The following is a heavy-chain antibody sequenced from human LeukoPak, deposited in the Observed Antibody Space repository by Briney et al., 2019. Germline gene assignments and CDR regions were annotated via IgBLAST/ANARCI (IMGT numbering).Heavy chain of an antibody. J-gene: IGHJ4*02. CDR2: IRKDGAAN. V-gene: IGHV3-7*01. CDR3: ARDWVGATDY. Sequence: GSLRLSCAASGFTFSNEWMTWVRQVPGKGLEWVANIRKDGAANYYLGSVKGRFTISRDNTKNSLYLQMNSLRAEDTAVYYCARDWVGATDYWGQGTLVTVSS. CDR1: GFTFSNEW. D-gene: IGHD1-26*01.